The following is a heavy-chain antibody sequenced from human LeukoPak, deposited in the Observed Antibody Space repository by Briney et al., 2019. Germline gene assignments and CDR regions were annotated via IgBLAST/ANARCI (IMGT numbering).Heavy chain of an antibody. J-gene: IGHJ6*02. CDR3: TYYRTGGLVGGSAYYYGMDV. V-gene: IGHV3-73*01. CDR1: GLIFSGSD. Sequence: PGGSLKLSCAASGLIFSGSDMHWVRQACGKGLEWVGRIRSKANNYATAYAASVKGRFTISRDDSKNTAYLQMNSLKTEDTAVYYCTYYRTGGLVGGSAYYYGMDVWGQGTTVTVSS. CDR2: IRSKANNYAT. D-gene: IGHD3-16*01.